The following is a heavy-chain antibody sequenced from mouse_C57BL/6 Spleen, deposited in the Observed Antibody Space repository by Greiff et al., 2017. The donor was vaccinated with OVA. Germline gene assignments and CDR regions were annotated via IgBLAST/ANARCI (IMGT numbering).Heavy chain of an antibody. D-gene: IGHD2-5*01. Sequence: VQLQQSGAELVRPGTSVKVSCKASGYAFTNYLIEWVKQRPGQGLEWIGVINPGSGGTNYNEKFKGKATLTADKSSSTAYMQLSSLTSEDSAVYFCARDHYSNYEFAYWGQGTLVTVSA. V-gene: IGHV1-54*01. CDR3: ARDHYSNYEFAY. J-gene: IGHJ3*01. CDR1: GYAFTNYL. CDR2: INPGSGGT.